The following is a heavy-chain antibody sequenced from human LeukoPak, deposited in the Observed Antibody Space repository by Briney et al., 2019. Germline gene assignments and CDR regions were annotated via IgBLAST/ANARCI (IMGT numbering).Heavy chain of an antibody. J-gene: IGHJ6*02. Sequence: GGSLRLSCAASGFTFSSYGMHWVRQAPGKGLEWVAVIWYDGSNKYYADSVKGRFTISRDNSKNTLYLQMNSLRAEDTAVYYCARPPEGRYPYYYGMDVWGQGTTVTVSS. V-gene: IGHV3-33*01. D-gene: IGHD1-26*01. CDR3: ARPPEGRYPYYYGMDV. CDR1: GFTFSSYG. CDR2: IWYDGSNK.